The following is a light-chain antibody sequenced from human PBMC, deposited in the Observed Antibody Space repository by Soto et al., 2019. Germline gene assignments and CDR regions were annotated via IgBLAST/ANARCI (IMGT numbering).Light chain of an antibody. J-gene: IGLJ2*01. V-gene: IGLV4-69*01. CDR1: SGHSSYA. Sequence: QPVLTQSPSASASLGASVKLTCILSSGHSSYAIAWHQQQAEKGPRYLMKLNSDGSHTKGDGIPDRFSGSSSGAERYLTISSLQSEDEADYYCQTWGTGIRVFGGGTKLTVL. CDR2: LNSDGSH. CDR3: QTWGTGIRV.